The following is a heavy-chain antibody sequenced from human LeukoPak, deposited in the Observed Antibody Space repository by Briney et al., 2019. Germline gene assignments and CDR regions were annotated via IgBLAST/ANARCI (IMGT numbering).Heavy chain of an antibody. V-gene: IGHV3-7*01. CDR1: GFTFSNYW. Sequence: SGGSLRLSCSASGFTFSNYWMTWVRQSPGKGLEWVAIIKHDGSDKYCVDSVKGRFTIPRDNAKNSLYLQMSSLRAEDTAVYYCARGGHRQKEFWGQGTLVTVSS. D-gene: IGHD3-10*01. J-gene: IGHJ4*02. CDR3: ARGGHRQKEF. CDR2: IKHDGSDK.